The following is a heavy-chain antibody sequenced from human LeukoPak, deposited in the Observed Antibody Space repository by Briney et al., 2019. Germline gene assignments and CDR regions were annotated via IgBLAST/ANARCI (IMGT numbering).Heavy chain of an antibody. Sequence: ASVKVSCKASGGTFSSYAISWVRQAPGQGLEWMGGIIPVFGTAKYAQKFQGRVTITADESTSTVYVELSGLRSEDTAVYYCARVPCGGDCYHLDYWGQGTLVTVSS. V-gene: IGHV1-69*13. J-gene: IGHJ4*02. D-gene: IGHD2-21*02. CDR1: GGTFSSYA. CDR2: IIPVFGTA. CDR3: ARVPCGGDCYHLDY.